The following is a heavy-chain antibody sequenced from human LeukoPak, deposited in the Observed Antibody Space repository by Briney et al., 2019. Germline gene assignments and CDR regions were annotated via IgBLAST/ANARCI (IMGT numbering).Heavy chain of an antibody. CDR2: IYSGGST. Sequence: GGSLRLSCEASGFTVSSNYMSWVRQAPGKGLEWVSVIYSGGSTYYADSVKGRFTISRDNSKNTLSLQMTSLRGEDTAVYYCSRGVIFMVGGQGTLVTVSS. J-gene: IGHJ4*02. V-gene: IGHV3-66*01. CDR1: GFTVSSNY. D-gene: IGHD3-16*02. CDR3: SRGVIFMV.